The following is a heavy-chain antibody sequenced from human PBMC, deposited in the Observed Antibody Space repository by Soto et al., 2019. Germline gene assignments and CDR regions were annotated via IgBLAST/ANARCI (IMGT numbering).Heavy chain of an antibody. D-gene: IGHD3-22*01. J-gene: IGHJ4*02. CDR1: GGSVSSGSYY. Sequence: PSETLSLTCTVSGGSVSSGSYYWSWIRQPPGKGLEWIGYIYYSGSTNYNPSLKSRVTISVDTSKNQFSLKLSSVTAADTAVYYCARGRNDYDSSGYPRLSDYWGQGTLVTVSS. V-gene: IGHV4-61*01. CDR2: IYYSGST. CDR3: ARGRNDYDSSGYPRLSDY.